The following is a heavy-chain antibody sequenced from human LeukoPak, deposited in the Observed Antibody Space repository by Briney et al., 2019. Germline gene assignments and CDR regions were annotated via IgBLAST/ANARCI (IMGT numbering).Heavy chain of an antibody. CDR3: ARGTVQRAVAGGEDY. V-gene: IGHV4-61*01. J-gene: IGHJ4*02. CDR1: GGSVSSGSYY. CDR2: IYYSGST. D-gene: IGHD6-19*01. Sequence: SETLSLTCTVSGGSVSSGSYYWSWIRQPPGKGLEWIGYIYYSGSTNYNPSLKSRVTISVDTSKNQFSLKLSSVTAADTAVYYCARGTVQRAVAGGEDYWGQGTLVTVS.